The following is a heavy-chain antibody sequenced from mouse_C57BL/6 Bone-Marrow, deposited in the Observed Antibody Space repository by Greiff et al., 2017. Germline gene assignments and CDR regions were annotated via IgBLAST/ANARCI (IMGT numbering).Heavy chain of an antibody. Sequence: VQLQQSGAELVRPGTSVKMSCKASGYTFTNYWIGWAKQRPGHGLEWIGDIYPGGGYTNYNEKFKGKATLTADKSSSTAYMQFSSLTAEDSAIYYCARYGGYYEVADWGQGTLVTVSA. CDR1: GYTFTNYW. CDR2: IYPGGGYT. J-gene: IGHJ3*01. V-gene: IGHV1-63*01. D-gene: IGHD2-3*01. CDR3: ARYGGYYEVAD.